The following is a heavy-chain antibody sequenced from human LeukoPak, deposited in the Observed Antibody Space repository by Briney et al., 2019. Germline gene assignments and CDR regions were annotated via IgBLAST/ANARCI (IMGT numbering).Heavy chain of an antibody. J-gene: IGHJ6*03. CDR1: GYTFTSYG. V-gene: IGHV1-18*01. CDR2: ISAYNGNT. CDR3: ARVVLITFGGVIVIGDYYYYMDV. D-gene: IGHD3-16*02. Sequence: ASVKVSCKASGYTFTSYGISWVRQAPGQGLEWMGWISAYNGNTNYAQKLQGRVTMTTDTSTSTACMELRSLRSDDTAVYYCARVVLITFGGVIVIGDYYYYMDVWGKGTTVTISS.